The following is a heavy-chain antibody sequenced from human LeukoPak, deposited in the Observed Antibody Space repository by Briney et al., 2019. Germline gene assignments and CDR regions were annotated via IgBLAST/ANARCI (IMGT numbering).Heavy chain of an antibody. CDR1: GDSVSRSDSY. V-gene: IGHV4-39*01. J-gene: IGHJ1*01. D-gene: IGHD3-22*01. CDR2: IYYSGRT. CDR3: ARRRYYDGSGYLE. Sequence: SQTLSLTCSVSGDSVSRSDSYWDWIRQPPGKGLEWIGTIYYSGRTYYSPSLKSRVTMSVDPSNNQFSLNLRSVTAADTALYYCARRRYYDGSGYLEWGQGTLLSVSS.